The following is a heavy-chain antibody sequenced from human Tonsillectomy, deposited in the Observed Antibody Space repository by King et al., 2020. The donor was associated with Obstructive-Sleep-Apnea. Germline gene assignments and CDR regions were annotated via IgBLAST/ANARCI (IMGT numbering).Heavy chain of an antibody. CDR1: GGTFSSYA. CDR2: IIPIFGTA. CDR3: ARDKWGYTAIPS. Sequence: GQLVQSGAEVKKPGSSVKVSCKASGGTFSSYAISWVRQAPGQGLEWMGGIIPIFGTANYAQKSQGRVTITADESTSTAYMELSSLRSEATAVYYCARDKWGYTAIPSWGQGTLVTVSS. D-gene: IGHD5-18*01. J-gene: IGHJ5*02. V-gene: IGHV1-69*01.